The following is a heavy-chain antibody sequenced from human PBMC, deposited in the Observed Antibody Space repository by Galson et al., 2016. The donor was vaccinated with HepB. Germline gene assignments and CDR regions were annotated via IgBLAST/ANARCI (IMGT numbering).Heavy chain of an antibody. CDR1: GGTFSSYA. D-gene: IGHD6-19*01. J-gene: IGHJ4*02. CDR2: IIPIFATA. Sequence: SVKVSCKASGGTFSSYAISWVRQAPGQGLEWMGGIIPIFATANYAQSFQGRVTITADESTSTAYMNLNSLRSEDTAVYYCANSDYSNGWFRTAFDSWGQGTLVTVSS. V-gene: IGHV1-69*13. CDR3: ANSDYSNGWFRTAFDS.